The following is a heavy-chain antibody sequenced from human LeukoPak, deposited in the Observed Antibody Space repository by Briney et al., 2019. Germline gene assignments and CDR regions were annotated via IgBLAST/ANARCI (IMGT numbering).Heavy chain of an antibody. Sequence: GESLKISCKGSGYSFTSYWIGWVRQMPGKGLEWMGIIYPGDSDTRFSPSFQGQVTISADKSISTAYLQWSSLKASDTAMYYCARHRRSITIFGPPYDAFDIWGQGTMVTVSS. CDR2: IYPGDSDT. J-gene: IGHJ3*02. V-gene: IGHV5-51*01. D-gene: IGHD3-3*01. CDR3: ARHRRSITIFGPPYDAFDI. CDR1: GYSFTSYW.